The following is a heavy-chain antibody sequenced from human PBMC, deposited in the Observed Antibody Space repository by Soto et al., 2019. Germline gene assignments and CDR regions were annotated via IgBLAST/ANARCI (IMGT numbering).Heavy chain of an antibody. D-gene: IGHD3-16*01. J-gene: IGHJ4*02. V-gene: IGHV4-61*01. Sequence: PSETLSLTCTVSGGTVSSGSYYWSWIRQPPGKGLEWIGDIYYSGSTNYNPSLKSRVTISVDTSKNQFSLKLSSVTAADTAVNYCSSGGGGYFDYWGQGTLVTVSS. CDR1: GGTVSSGSYY. CDR3: SSGGGGYFDY. CDR2: IYYSGST.